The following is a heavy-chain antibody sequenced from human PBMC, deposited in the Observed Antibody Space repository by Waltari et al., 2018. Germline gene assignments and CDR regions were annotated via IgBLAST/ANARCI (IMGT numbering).Heavy chain of an antibody. Sequence: QVQLQESGPGLVKPSQTLSLTCTVSGGSISSGGYYWSWIRQHPGKGLEWVGYIYYSGRTYYNPSLKRLVTISVDTSKNQCSLKLSSVTAADTAVYYCARGYSSSWNFDYWGQGTLVTVSS. CDR3: ARGYSSSWNFDY. D-gene: IGHD6-13*01. CDR2: IYYSGRT. V-gene: IGHV4-31*01. CDR1: GGSISSGGYY. J-gene: IGHJ4*02.